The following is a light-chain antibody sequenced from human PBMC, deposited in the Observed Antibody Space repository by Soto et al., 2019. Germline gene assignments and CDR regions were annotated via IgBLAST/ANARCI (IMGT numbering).Light chain of an antibody. Sequence: QSAPTQPASVSGSPGQSITISCTGTSSDAGGYNYVSWYQQHPGKAPKLMIYDVSNRPSGVSNRFSGSKSGNTASLTISGLQAEDEADYYCSSYTSSSTLVVFGGGTKLTVL. CDR3: SSYTSSSTLVV. J-gene: IGLJ2*01. V-gene: IGLV2-14*01. CDR2: DVS. CDR1: SSDAGGYNY.